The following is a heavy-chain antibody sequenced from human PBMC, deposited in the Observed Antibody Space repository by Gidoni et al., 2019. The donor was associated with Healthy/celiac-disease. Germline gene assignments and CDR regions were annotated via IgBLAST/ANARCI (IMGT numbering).Heavy chain of an antibody. Sequence: QVQLVESGGGVVQPGRSLRLSCAASGFTFSSYAMHWVRQAPGKGLEWVAVISYDGSNKYYADSVKGRFTISRDNSKNTLYLQMNSLRAEDTAVYYCAREASQLWNDYWGQGTLVTVSS. CDR2: ISYDGSNK. D-gene: IGHD5-18*01. CDR3: AREASQLWNDY. J-gene: IGHJ4*02. V-gene: IGHV3-30*04. CDR1: GFTFSSYA.